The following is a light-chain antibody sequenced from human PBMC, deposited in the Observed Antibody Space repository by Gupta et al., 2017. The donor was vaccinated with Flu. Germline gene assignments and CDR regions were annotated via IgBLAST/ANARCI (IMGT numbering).Light chain of an antibody. V-gene: IGKV3-20*01. CDR2: GAS. J-gene: IGKJ4*01. CDR3: QQYGSSPVT. Sequence: GTLSLSPGERATLSCSASQSVSNSYLAWYQQRPGQAPRLLIYGASSRATDIADRFSGGGSGTDFTLTITRLEPEDFAVYYCQQYGSSPVTFGGGTKVEIK. CDR1: QSVSNSY.